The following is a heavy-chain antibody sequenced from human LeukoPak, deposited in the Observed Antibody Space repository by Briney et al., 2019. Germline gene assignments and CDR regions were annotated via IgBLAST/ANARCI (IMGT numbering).Heavy chain of an antibody. J-gene: IGHJ4*02. CDR1: GGSISSGYY. V-gene: IGHV4-38-2*02. CDR2: IYHSGST. D-gene: IGHD7-27*01. Sequence: SETLSLTCTVSGGSISSGYYWGWIRPPPGKGLEWIGSIYHSGSTYYNPSLKSRVTISVGTSKNQFSLKLSSVTAADTAVYYCARGGDFFSVDYWGQGTLVTVSS. CDR3: ARGGDFFSVDY.